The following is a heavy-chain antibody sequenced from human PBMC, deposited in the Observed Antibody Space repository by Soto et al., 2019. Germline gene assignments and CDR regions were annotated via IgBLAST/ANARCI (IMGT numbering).Heavy chain of an antibody. D-gene: IGHD5-12*01. J-gene: IGHJ4*01. CDR1: GLTFSSYG. Sequence: QVKLVESGGGVVQPGRSLRLSCAASGLTFSSYGMHWVRQAPGKGLEWVAVIWYDGSNTYYTDSVKCRFTISRDNSKNTLYLQMDSLKAEDTAVYYCARSNSGPDYWGHGTLVTVSS. V-gene: IGHV3-33*01. CDR3: ARSNSGPDY. CDR2: IWYDGSNT.